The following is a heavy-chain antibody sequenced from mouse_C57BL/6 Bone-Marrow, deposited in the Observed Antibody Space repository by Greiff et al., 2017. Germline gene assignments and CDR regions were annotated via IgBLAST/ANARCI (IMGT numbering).Heavy chain of an antibody. V-gene: IGHV1-12*01. Sequence: QVQLQQSGAELVRPGASVKMSCKASGYTFTSYNMHWVKQTPRQGLEWIGAIYPGNGDTSYNQKFKGKATITADTSSNTAYLQLSSLTSEDTAVYYCARSGLTTVVFDYWGQGTTLTVSS. D-gene: IGHD1-1*01. CDR1: GYTFTSYN. J-gene: IGHJ2*01. CDR3: ARSGLTTVVFDY. CDR2: IYPGNGDT.